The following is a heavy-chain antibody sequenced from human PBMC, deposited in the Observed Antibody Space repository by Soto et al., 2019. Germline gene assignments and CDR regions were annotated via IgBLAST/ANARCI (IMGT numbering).Heavy chain of an antibody. V-gene: IGHV4-34*01. CDR3: ARGEWTYCSGGSCYPLGDKDPYYFDY. CDR2: INHSGST. J-gene: IGHJ4*02. Sequence: SETLSLTCAVYGGSFSGYYWSWIRQPQGKGLEWIGEINHSGSTDYNPSLKSRVTISVDTSKNQFSLKLSSVTAADTAVYYCARGEWTYCSGGSCYPLGDKDPYYFDYWGQGTLVTVSS. CDR1: GGSFSGYY. D-gene: IGHD2-15*01.